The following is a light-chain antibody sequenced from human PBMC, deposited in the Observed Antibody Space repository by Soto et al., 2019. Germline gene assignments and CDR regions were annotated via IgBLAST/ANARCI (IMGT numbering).Light chain of an antibody. CDR2: EAS. CDR3: QQYNSGWT. CDR1: QTINRW. Sequence: DIQMTQYPSTLSGSVGDRVTITCRASQTINRWLAWYQQKPGKAPDLLIYEASNLEFGVSSRFSGSGSGTEFSLTISSLQPDDFATYYCQQYNSGWTFGQGTKVAIK. J-gene: IGKJ1*01. V-gene: IGKV1-5*03.